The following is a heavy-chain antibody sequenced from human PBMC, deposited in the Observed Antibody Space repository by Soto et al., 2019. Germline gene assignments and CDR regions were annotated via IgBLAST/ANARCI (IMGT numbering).Heavy chain of an antibody. J-gene: IGHJ4*02. CDR3: ARDLTYYDISGY. CDR1: GFTFSSYA. CDR2: ISYDGSNK. V-gene: IGHV3-30-3*01. D-gene: IGHD3-9*01. Sequence: QVQLVESGGGVVQPGRSLRPSCAASGFTFSSYAMHWVRQAPGKGLEWVAVISYDGSNKYYADSVKGRFTISRDNSKNTLYLQMNSLRAEDTAVYYCARDLTYYDISGYWGQGTLVTVSS.